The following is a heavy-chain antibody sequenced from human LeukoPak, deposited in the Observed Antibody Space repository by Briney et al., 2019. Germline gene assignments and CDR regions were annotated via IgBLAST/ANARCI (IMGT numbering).Heavy chain of an antibody. J-gene: IGHJ4*02. CDR1: SASISSGCYY. CDR2: IYYSGST. CDR3: ARHRVGDSSGYNYPFDY. Sequence: SQNVSLTYNVSSASISSGCYYWSWIRHHTRKGLEWIAYIYYSGSTYYNPSLKSRVTISIDTSNNQFSLNLISVTAADTAVYYCARHRVGDSSGYNYPFDYWGQGTLVTVSS. D-gene: IGHD3-22*01. V-gene: IGHV4-31*03.